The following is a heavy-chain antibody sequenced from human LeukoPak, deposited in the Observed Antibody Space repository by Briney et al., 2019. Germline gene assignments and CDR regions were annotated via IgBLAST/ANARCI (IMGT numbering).Heavy chain of an antibody. CDR2: IYYSGSI. V-gene: IGHV4-59*01. CDR3: ARVAPPGYSSGWYSGWFDP. Sequence: SETLSLTCTVSGGSISSYYWSWIRQPPGKGLEWIGYIYYSGSINYNPSLKSRVTISVDTSKNQFSLKLSSVTAADTAVYYCARVAPPGYSSGWYSGWFDPWGQGTLVTVSS. J-gene: IGHJ5*02. D-gene: IGHD6-19*01. CDR1: GGSISSYY.